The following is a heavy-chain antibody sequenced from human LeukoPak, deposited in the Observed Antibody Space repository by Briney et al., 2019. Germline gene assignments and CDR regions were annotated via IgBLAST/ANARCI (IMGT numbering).Heavy chain of an antibody. V-gene: IGHV3-74*01. D-gene: IGHD5-12*01. CDR3: ARAVSGYDFDY. J-gene: IGHJ4*02. Sequence: GGSLRLSCAASGFTFSSYAMHWVRQAPGKGLVWVSRINSDGSSTSYADSVKGRFTISRDNAKNTLYLQMNSLRAEDTAVYYCARAVSGYDFDYWGQGTLVTVSS. CDR2: INSDGSST. CDR1: GFTFSSYA.